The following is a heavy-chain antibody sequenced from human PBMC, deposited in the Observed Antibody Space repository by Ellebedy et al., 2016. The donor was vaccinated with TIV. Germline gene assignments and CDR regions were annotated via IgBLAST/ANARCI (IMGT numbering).Heavy chain of an antibody. CDR1: GFTFSSYA. V-gene: IGHV3-23*01. D-gene: IGHD6-13*01. CDR2: ITGSGGGT. CDR3: ANVYSSTWADS. J-gene: IGHJ4*02. Sequence: GESLKISCTASGFTFSSYAMSWVRQAPGKGLEWVSVITGSGGGTYYADSVKGRFTSSRDNSRTTLYLQMNSLRAEDTAVYYCANVYSSTWADSWGQGTLVTVSS.